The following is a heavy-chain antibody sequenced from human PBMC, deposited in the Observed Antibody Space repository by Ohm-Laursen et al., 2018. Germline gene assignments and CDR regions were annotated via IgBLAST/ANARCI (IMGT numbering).Heavy chain of an antibody. V-gene: IGHV3-30*18. J-gene: IGHJ4*02. Sequence: SLRLSCAASGFSFSSYGMHWVRQAPGKGLEWVAVISSDGSNKYYADSVKGRFTISRDNSKNTLYLQMNSLRAEDTALYYCAKDTASSGWYGMDYWGQGTLVTVSS. D-gene: IGHD6-19*01. CDR2: ISSDGSNK. CDR3: AKDTASSGWYGMDY. CDR1: GFSFSSYG.